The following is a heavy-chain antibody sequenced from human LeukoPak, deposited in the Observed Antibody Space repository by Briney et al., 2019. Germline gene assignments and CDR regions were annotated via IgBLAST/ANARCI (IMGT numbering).Heavy chain of an antibody. CDR1: GYTFTSYD. CDR3: ARASARPSRAFDI. Sequence: ASVKVSCKASGYTFTSYDINWVRQAPGQGLEWMGWINPNSGGTNYAQKFQGRVTMTRDASISTAYMELSRLRSDDTAVYYCARASARPSRAFDIWGQGTMVTVSS. CDR2: INPNSGGT. V-gene: IGHV1-2*02. J-gene: IGHJ3*02.